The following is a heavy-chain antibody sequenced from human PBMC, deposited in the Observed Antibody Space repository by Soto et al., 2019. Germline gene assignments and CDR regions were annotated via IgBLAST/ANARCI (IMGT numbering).Heavy chain of an antibody. D-gene: IGHD3-3*01. CDR3: ARAPRYNAFWNHLDV. CDR1: HFPFDSNT. J-gene: IGHJ6*02. V-gene: IGHV3-30-3*01. CDR2: ISYDGSDI. Sequence: PGGSLNLSCEAFHFPFDSNTLYCVRKAPGTGLEWVAIISYDGSDIYYADFMQGRVTGSRDNSKNTLYLQMNSLRAEDTALYYCARAPRYNAFWNHLDVWGQGT.